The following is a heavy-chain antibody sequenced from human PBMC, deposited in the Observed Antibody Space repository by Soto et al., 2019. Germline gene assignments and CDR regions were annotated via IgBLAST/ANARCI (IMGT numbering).Heavy chain of an antibody. V-gene: IGHV5-51*01. D-gene: IGHD6-6*01. J-gene: IGHJ4*02. CDR3: ATHLNEYSSSSFGYFDY. Sequence: GESLKISCKGSGCSFTSYWIGWVRQMPGKGLEWMGIIYPGDSDTRYSPSFQGQVTISADKSISTAYLQWSSLKASDTAMYYCATHLNEYSSSSFGYFDYWGQGTLVTVSS. CDR1: GCSFTSYW. CDR2: IYPGDSDT.